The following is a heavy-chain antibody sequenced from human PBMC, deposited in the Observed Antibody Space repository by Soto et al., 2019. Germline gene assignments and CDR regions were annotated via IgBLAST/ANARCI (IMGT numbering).Heavy chain of an antibody. CDR2: IIPIFGTA. J-gene: IGHJ5*02. CDR1: GFTFSSYA. CDR3: APYIAAAGTPNWFDP. Sequence: VQLVESGGGLVKPGGSLRLSCAASGFTFSSYAISWVRQAPGQGLEWMGGIIPIFGTANYAQKFQGRVTITADESTSTAYMELSSLRSEDTAVYYCAPYIAAAGTPNWFDPWGQGTLVTVSS. D-gene: IGHD6-13*01. V-gene: IGHV1-69*01.